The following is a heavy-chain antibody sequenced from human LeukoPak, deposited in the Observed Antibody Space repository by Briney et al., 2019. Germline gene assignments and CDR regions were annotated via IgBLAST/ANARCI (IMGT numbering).Heavy chain of an antibody. Sequence: GGSLRLSCAASGFTFSSYWMSWVRQAPGKGLEWVANIKQDGSEKYYVDSVKGRFTISRDNAKNSLYLQMNSLRAEDTAVYYCARGLGASYHDFWSGYLAYWGQGTLVTVSS. V-gene: IGHV3-7*01. CDR1: GFTFSSYW. J-gene: IGHJ4*02. D-gene: IGHD3-3*01. CDR3: ARGLGASYHDFWSGYLAY. CDR2: IKQDGSEK.